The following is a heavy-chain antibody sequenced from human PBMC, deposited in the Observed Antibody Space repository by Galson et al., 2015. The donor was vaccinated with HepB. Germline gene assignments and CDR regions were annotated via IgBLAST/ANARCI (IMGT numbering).Heavy chain of an antibody. CDR2: ISSSSSYI. D-gene: IGHD4-17*01. J-gene: IGHJ4*02. CDR3: ARVFGGYGDYNSDY. Sequence: SLRLSCAASGFTFSSYSMNWVRQAPGKGLEWVSSISSSSSYIYYADSVKGRFTISRDNAKNSLYLQMNSLRAEDTAVYYCARVFGGYGDYNSDYWGQGTLVTVSS. V-gene: IGHV3-21*01. CDR1: GFTFSSYS.